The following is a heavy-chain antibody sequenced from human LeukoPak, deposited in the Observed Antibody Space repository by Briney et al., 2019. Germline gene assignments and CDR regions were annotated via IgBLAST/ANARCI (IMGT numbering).Heavy chain of an antibody. Sequence: GGSLRLSCAASGFAVSNNYMTWVRQAPGKGLEWVSVIYDGGDTYYADSVKGRFTISRDNSKNTLYLQMNSLRAEDTAVYYCARDRVAAAGTGGHFQHWGQGTLVTVSS. J-gene: IGHJ1*01. D-gene: IGHD6-13*01. CDR1: GFAVSNNY. CDR2: IYDGGDT. CDR3: ARDRVAAAGTGGHFQH. V-gene: IGHV3-66*01.